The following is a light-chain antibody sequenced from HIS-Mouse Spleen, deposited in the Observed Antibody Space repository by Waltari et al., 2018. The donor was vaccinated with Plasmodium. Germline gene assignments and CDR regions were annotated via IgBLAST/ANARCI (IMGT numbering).Light chain of an antibody. CDR2: DVS. V-gene: IGLV2-11*01. CDR1: RSDVGGYHS. CDR3: CSYAGSYTWV. Sequence: QSALTQPRSVSASPGQSVTISCPGTRSDVGGYHSVSWYQQHPGKAPKLMMYDVSKRPSGVPDRFSGSKSGNTASLTISGLQAEDEADYYCCSYAGSYTWVFGGGTKLTVL. J-gene: IGLJ3*02.